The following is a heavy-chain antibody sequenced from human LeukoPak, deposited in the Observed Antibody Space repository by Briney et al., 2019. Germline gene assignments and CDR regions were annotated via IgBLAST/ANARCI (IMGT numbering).Heavy chain of an antibody. V-gene: IGHV3-74*01. J-gene: IGHJ3*02. Sequence: HPGGSLRLSCAASGFTFSSYSMNWVRQAPGKGLVWVSRISGDEIWTSYADSVKGRFIISRDNAKNTLYLQMNGLRTEDTAVYYCAREYNSGPKQTDAFDIWGQGTMVTVSS. CDR2: ISGDEIWT. CDR3: AREYNSGPKQTDAFDI. D-gene: IGHD3-22*01. CDR1: GFTFSSYS.